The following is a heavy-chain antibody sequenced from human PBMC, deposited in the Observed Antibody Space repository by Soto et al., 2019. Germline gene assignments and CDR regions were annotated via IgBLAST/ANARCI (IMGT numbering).Heavy chain of an antibody. J-gene: IGHJ6*02. CDR2: IWYDGSNK. CDR1: GFTFSSYG. V-gene: IGHV3-33*01. CDR3: ARDDPIDWTYPYYYYYGMDV. Sequence: QVQLVESGGGVVQPGRSLRLSCAASGFTFSSYGMHWVRQAPGKGLEWVAVIWYDGSNKYYADSVKGRFTISRDNSKNTLYLQMNSLRAEDTAVYYCARDDPIDWTYPYYYYYGMDVWGQGTTVTVSS. D-gene: IGHD1-1*01.